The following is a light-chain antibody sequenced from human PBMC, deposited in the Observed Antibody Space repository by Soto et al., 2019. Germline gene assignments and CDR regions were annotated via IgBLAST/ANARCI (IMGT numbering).Light chain of an antibody. J-gene: IGKJ4*01. Sequence: DIQMTQSPSSLSASVGDRVTITCRASQSISSYLNWYQQKPGKAPKLLIYAASSLQSGVPSRFSGSGSGTDFTLTISSLQPEDFATYYWQQSYSTPELTFGGGTKVEIK. CDR3: QQSYSTPELT. CDR2: AAS. V-gene: IGKV1-39*01. CDR1: QSISSY.